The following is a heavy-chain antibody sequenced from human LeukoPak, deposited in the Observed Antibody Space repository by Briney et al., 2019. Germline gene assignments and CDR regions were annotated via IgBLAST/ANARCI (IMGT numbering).Heavy chain of an antibody. CDR2: INHSGST. V-gene: IGHV4-34*01. Sequence: SETLSLACAVYGGSFSGYYWSWIRQPPGKGLEWIGEINHSGSTNYNPSLKSRVTISVDKSKNQFSLKVSSVTAADTAMYYCTRAPPYGSGWSKGVLDYWGQGTLVTVSS. D-gene: IGHD6-19*01. J-gene: IGHJ4*02. CDR1: GGSFSGYY. CDR3: TRAPPYGSGWSKGVLDY.